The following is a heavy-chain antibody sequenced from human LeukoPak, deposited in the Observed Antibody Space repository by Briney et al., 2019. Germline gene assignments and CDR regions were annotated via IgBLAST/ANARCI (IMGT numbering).Heavy chain of an antibody. Sequence: SETLSLTCTVSAGSISSSSYYWSWIRQPAGKGLEWIGRIYTSGSTNYNPSLKSRVTISVDTSKNQSSLKLSSVTAADTAVYYCARETFVVVPAALDYWGQGTLVTVSS. D-gene: IGHD2-2*01. CDR3: ARETFVVVPAALDY. V-gene: IGHV4-61*02. CDR1: AGSISSSSYY. J-gene: IGHJ4*02. CDR2: IYTSGST.